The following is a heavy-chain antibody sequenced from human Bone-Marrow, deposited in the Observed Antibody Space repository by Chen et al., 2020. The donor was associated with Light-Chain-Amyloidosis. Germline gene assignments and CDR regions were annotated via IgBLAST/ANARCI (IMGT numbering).Heavy chain of an antibody. CDR1: GFIFDDYA. J-gene: IGHJ4*02. V-gene: IGHV3-9*01. CDR2: INSRGDKT. CDR3: VIVDE. Sequence: EVSLVESGGGWVQPGRSLRLSCETSGFIFDDYAMHWVRQAPGKGLEWVSGINSRGDKTSYADAVKGRFTISRDNSRNNLFLQMNSLRAEDTAIYYCVIVDEWGQGTLVTVSS. D-gene: IGHD2-21*01.